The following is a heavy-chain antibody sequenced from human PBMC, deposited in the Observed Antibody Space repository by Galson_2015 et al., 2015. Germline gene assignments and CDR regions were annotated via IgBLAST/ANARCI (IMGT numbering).Heavy chain of an antibody. CDR3: AISKSLDY. J-gene: IGHJ4*02. CDR2: INSDGTTT. D-gene: IGHD2-2*01. Sequence: SLRLSCAASGFTFSSYWMYWVRQAPGKGLEWVSGINSDGTTTTYADSVRRRITISRDNAKNTLYLQMNSLRADDTAVYYCAISKSLDYWGQGTLVTVSS. V-gene: IGHV3-74*01. CDR1: GFTFSSYW.